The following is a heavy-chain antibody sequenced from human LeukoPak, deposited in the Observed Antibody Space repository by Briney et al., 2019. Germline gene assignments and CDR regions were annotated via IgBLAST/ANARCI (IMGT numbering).Heavy chain of an antibody. CDR1: GGSISSYY. Sequence: SETLSLTCTVSGGSISSYYWSWIRQPAGKGLEWIGRIYTSGSTNYNPSLKSRVTMSVDTSKNQFSLKLSSVTAADTAVYYCARDRSTSRYGIRTGWFDPWGQGTLVTVSS. CDR2: IYTSGST. CDR3: ARDRSTSRYGIRTGWFDP. J-gene: IGHJ5*02. V-gene: IGHV4-4*07. D-gene: IGHD2-2*01.